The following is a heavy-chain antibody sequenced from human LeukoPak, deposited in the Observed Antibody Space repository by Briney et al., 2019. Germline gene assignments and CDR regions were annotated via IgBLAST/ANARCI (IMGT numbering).Heavy chain of an antibody. J-gene: IGHJ4*02. D-gene: IGHD3-16*02. CDR3: ASSVYYDYVWGSYRSYYFDY. Sequence: SQTLSLTCAVSGGSISSGGYSWSWIRQPPGKGLEWIGYIYHSGSTNYNPSLKSRVTISVDTSKNQFSLKLSSVTAADTAVYYCASSVYYDYVWGSYRSYYFDYWGQGTLVTVSS. CDR2: IYHSGST. V-gene: IGHV4-30-2*01. CDR1: GGSISSGGYS.